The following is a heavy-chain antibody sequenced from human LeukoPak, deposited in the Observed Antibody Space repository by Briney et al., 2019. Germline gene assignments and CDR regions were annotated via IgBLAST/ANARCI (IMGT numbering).Heavy chain of an antibody. D-gene: IGHD3-10*01. CDR3: ARGRSPYGSGSYDHWFDP. V-gene: IGHV4-30-4*01. CDR2: IYYSGST. Sequence: PSETLSLTCTVSGGSISSGDYYWSWIRQPPGKGLEWIGYIYYSGSTYYNPSLESRVTISVDTSKNQFSLKLSSVTAADTAVYYCARGRSPYGSGSYDHWFDPWGQGTLVTVSS. CDR1: GGSISSGDYY. J-gene: IGHJ5*02.